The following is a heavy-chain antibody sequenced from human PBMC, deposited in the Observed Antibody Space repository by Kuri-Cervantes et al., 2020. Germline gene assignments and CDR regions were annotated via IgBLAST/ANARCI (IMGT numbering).Heavy chain of an antibody. CDR2: MNPNSGNT. CDR3: ARVTAAAFYYYYYYMDV. D-gene: IGHD6-13*01. V-gene: IGHV1-8*02. CDR1: GYTFTSYD. J-gene: IGHJ6*03. Sequence: ASVKVSCKASGYTFTSYDINWVRQATGQGLEWMGWMNPNSGNTGYAQKFQGRVTMTRNTSISTAYMELSSLRSEDTAVYYCARVTAAAFYYYYYYMDVWGEGTSVTVSS.